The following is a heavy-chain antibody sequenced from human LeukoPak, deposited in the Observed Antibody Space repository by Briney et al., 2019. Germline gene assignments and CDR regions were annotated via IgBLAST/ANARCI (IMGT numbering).Heavy chain of an antibody. V-gene: IGHV1-69*13. CDR3: ARDLASGYYYGHDAFDI. CDR2: IIPIFGTA. Sequence: SVKVSCKASGYTFTGYYMHWVRQAPGQGLEWMGGIIPIFGTANYAQKFQGRVTITADESTSTAYVELSSLRSEDTAVYYCARDLASGYYYGHDAFDIWGQGTMVTVSS. D-gene: IGHD3-22*01. J-gene: IGHJ3*02. CDR1: GYTFTGYY.